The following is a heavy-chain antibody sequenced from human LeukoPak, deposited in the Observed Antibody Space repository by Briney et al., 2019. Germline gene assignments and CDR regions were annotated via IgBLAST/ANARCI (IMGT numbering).Heavy chain of an antibody. CDR2: LYISGST. Sequence: SETLSLTCTVSGASISSYYYNWIRQTAGRGLEWIGRLYISGSTDYNPSLKSRVTISVDTSNNQFSLNLNSVTAADTAVYFCARDLSGSLYCDYWGQGVLVTVSS. V-gene: IGHV4-4*07. J-gene: IGHJ4*02. CDR1: GASISSYY. CDR3: ARDLSGSLYCDY. D-gene: IGHD3-10*01.